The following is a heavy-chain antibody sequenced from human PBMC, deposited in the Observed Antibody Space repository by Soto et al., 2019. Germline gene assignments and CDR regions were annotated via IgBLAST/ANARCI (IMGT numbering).Heavy chain of an antibody. Sequence: PGGSLRLSCAASGFTFSSYAMSWVRQAPGKGLEWVSAISGSGGSTYYADSVKGRFTISRDNSKNTLYLQMNSLRAEDTAVYYCASSHYYGSGSYRPEIEGYWGQGTLVTVSS. J-gene: IGHJ4*02. CDR3: ASSHYYGSGSYRPEIEGY. CDR1: GFTFSSYA. CDR2: ISGSGGST. V-gene: IGHV3-23*01. D-gene: IGHD3-10*01.